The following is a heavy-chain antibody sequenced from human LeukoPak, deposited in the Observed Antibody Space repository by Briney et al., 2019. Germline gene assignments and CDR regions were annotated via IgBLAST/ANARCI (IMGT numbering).Heavy chain of an antibody. CDR3: AKDGGLWVSAHWGDS. J-gene: IGHJ4*02. V-gene: IGHV3-23*01. CDR2: ITTSDGNT. D-gene: IGHD7-27*01. Sequence: GGSLRLSCAASGFTFSSYTMSWVRQAPGKGLEWVSTITTSDGNTYYADSVKGRFTVSRDNSKNTLFLQMNSLRAEDTAVYYCAKDGGLWVSAHWGDSWGRGTLVIVSS. CDR1: GFTFSSYT.